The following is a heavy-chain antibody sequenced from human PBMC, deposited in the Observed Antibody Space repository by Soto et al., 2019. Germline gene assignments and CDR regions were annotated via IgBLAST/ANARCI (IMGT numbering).Heavy chain of an antibody. Sequence: QVQVVQSGAEMKKPGASVKVSCKASGYTFTNYGISWVRQAPGQGLEWMGWISAYNGNTNYAQKFQGRVTRTTDTSTSTAYMELRSLRSDDTAVYYCARGRADDSAGYSFYGMDVWGQGTTVTVSS. CDR2: ISAYNGNT. D-gene: IGHD3-22*01. CDR3: ARGRADDSAGYSFYGMDV. V-gene: IGHV1-18*01. J-gene: IGHJ6*02. CDR1: GYTFTNYG.